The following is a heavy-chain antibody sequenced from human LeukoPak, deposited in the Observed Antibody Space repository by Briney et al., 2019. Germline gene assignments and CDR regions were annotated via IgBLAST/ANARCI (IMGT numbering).Heavy chain of an antibody. Sequence: GGSLRLSCAASGFSVSRSFLSWVRLAPGKGLEWVSIIYSGGDTYYADSLKGRFTISKDNSKNTLYLQISTLRVEDTAVYYCARRGNPGTYFDYWGQGTLVAVSS. CDR2: IYSGGDT. CDR1: GFSVSRSF. V-gene: IGHV3-66*04. CDR3: ARRGNPGTYFDY. D-gene: IGHD6-13*01. J-gene: IGHJ4*02.